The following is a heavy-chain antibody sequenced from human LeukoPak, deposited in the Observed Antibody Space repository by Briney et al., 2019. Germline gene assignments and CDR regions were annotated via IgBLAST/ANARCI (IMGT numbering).Heavy chain of an antibody. CDR3: ASVYRGYDILTGYLIDAFDI. CDR1: GFTFSTYN. Sequence: SGGSLRLSCAASGFTFSTYNMNWVRQAPGKGLEWVSSISTSSSYMYYADSLKGRFTVSRDNAKNSLYLQMNSLRAEDTAVYYCASVYRGYDILTGYLIDAFDIWGQGTMVTVSS. CDR2: ISTSSSYM. D-gene: IGHD3-9*01. V-gene: IGHV3-21*01. J-gene: IGHJ3*02.